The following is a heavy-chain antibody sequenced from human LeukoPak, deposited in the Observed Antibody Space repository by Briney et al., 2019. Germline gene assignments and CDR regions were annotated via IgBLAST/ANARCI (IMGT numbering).Heavy chain of an antibody. J-gene: IGHJ5*02. D-gene: IGHD3-10*01. CDR3: VRGPYGTGISNWFDP. CDR1: GDSLSNNY. Sequence: SETLSLTCTVSGDSLSNNYWSWIRQPPGKGLEWIGHIYYSGSTSYNPSLKSRVTLSTDASKNQISLKLTFVTAADTAVYYCVRGPYGTGISNWFDPWGQGTQVIVSS. CDR2: IYYSGST. V-gene: IGHV4-59*01.